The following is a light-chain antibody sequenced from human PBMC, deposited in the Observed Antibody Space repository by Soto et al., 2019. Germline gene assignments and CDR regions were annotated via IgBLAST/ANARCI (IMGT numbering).Light chain of an antibody. CDR2: DVS. CDR1: QTLRTW. V-gene: IGKV1-5*01. J-gene: IGKJ4*01. Sequence: DIQMTQSPSTLSASVGDRVTITCRASQTLRTWLAWYQQKPGKAPKLLIYDVSILQSGVPSRFSGSGSGTELTLTISSLQPDDFATYYCQQYNGYPLTFGGGTKVDFK. CDR3: QQYNGYPLT.